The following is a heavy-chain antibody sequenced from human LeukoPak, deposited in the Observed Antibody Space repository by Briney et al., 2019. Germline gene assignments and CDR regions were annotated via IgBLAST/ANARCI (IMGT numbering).Heavy chain of an antibody. V-gene: IGHV3-23*01. Sequence: GGSLRLSCAASGFTFSSYAMSWVRQAPGKGLEWVSAISGSGGSTYYADSVKGRFTISRDNSKNTLYLQMNSLRAEDTAVYYCAEAPEIVVVPAAKRQYSSGLPFDYWGQGTLVTVSS. CDR2: ISGSGGST. CDR1: GFTFSSYA. J-gene: IGHJ4*02. D-gene: IGHD2-2*01. CDR3: AEAPEIVVVPAAKRQYSSGLPFDY.